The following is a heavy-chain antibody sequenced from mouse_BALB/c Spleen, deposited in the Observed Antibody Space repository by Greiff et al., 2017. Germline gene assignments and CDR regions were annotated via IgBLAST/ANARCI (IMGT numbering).Heavy chain of an antibody. D-gene: IGHD2-14*01. CDR3: ARRGAYYRYPWYFDV. CDR1: GYTFTSYW. V-gene: IGHV1-69*02. J-gene: IGHJ1*01. CDR2: IDPSDSYT. Sequence: VQLQQPGAELVKPGASVKLSCKASGYTFTSYWMHWVKQRPGQGLEWIGEIDPSDSYTNYNQKFKGKATLTVDKSSSTAYMQLSSLTSEDSAVYYCARRGAYYRYPWYFDVWGAGTTVTVSS.